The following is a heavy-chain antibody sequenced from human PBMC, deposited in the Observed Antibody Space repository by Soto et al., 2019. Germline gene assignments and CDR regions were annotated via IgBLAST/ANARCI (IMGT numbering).Heavy chain of an antibody. CDR1: GYTFTGYY. J-gene: IGHJ6*02. V-gene: IGHV1-2*04. D-gene: IGHD6-6*01. Sequence: ASVKVSCKASGYTFTGYYMHWVRQAPGQGLEWMGWINPNSGGTNYAQKFQGWVTMTRDTSISTAYMELSRLRSDDTAVYYCARETKYSSSSTWGSYYYYGMDVWGQGTTVTVSS. CDR2: INPNSGGT. CDR3: ARETKYSSSSTWGSYYYYGMDV.